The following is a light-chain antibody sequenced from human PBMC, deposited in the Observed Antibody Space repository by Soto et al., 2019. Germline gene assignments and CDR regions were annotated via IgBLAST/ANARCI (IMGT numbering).Light chain of an antibody. J-gene: IGKJ1*01. CDR2: DAS. V-gene: IGKV3-11*01. CDR3: QQYGSSGT. CDR1: QSVSSY. Sequence: LIPKPRKLALSAKRVDPRSCRASQSVSSYLAWYQQKPGQAPRLLIYDASNRATGIPARFSGSGSGTDVTLTITSLEPEDFAVYYWQQYGSSGTFGQGTKVDIK.